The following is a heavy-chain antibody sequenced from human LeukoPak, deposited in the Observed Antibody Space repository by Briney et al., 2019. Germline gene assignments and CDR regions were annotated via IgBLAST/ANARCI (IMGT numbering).Heavy chain of an antibody. J-gene: IGHJ4*02. CDR2: ISAYNGNT. CDR1: GYTFTSYG. Sequence: ASVKVSCKASGYTFTSYGFSWVRQAPGQGLEWMGWISAYNGNTNYAQKFQGRVTMTRDTSISTAYMELSRLRSDDTAVYYCARERGRGSFDFDYWGQGTLVTVSS. D-gene: IGHD1-26*01. V-gene: IGHV1-18*01. CDR3: ARERGRGSFDFDY.